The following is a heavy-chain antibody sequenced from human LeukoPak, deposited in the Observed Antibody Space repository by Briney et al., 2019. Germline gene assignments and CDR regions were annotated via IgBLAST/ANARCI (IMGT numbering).Heavy chain of an antibody. CDR1: GYTFTSYY. Sequence: ASVKVSCKASGYTFTSYYMHWVRQAPGQGLEWMGIINPSGGNTNYAQKFQGRVTMTRDMSTSTVYMELSSLRSEDTAVYYCARVHNGDWGGHAFDIWGQGTMVTVSS. D-gene: IGHD4-17*01. CDR3: ARVHNGDWGGHAFDI. J-gene: IGHJ3*02. CDR2: INPSGGNT. V-gene: IGHV1-46*01.